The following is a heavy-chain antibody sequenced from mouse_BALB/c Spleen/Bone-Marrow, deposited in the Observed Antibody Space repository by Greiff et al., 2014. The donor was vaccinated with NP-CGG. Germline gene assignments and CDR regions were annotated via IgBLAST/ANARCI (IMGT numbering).Heavy chain of an antibody. CDR2: ISYSGST. D-gene: IGHD1-1*01. Sequence: VQLKESGPSLVKPSQTLSLTCSVTGDSITSGYWNWIRKFPGNKLEHMGYISYSGSTYYNPSLKSRISITRDTSKNQYYLQLNSVTTEDTATYYCAGGGGSSYNYAMDYWGQGTSVTVSS. J-gene: IGHJ4*01. V-gene: IGHV3-8*02. CDR1: GDSITSGY. CDR3: AGGGGSSYNYAMDY.